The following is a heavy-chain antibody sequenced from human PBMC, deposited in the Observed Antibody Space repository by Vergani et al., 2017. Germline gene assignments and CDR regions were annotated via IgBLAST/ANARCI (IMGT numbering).Heavy chain of an antibody. D-gene: IGHD3-22*01. J-gene: IGHJ4*02. CDR2: ISARYPRP. V-gene: IGHV3-23*01. CDR3: ARLSYDTTPYLQGGYDC. Sequence: EVQLLQSGGGVIQPGGSVRLSCAASGFTFSACPMTWVRQAPGKGLEWVSAISARYPRPYYADSVKGRFTISRDNSKNMLYLQMNSLRAEDTAVYYCARLSYDTTPYLQGGYDCWGQGTLVSVSS. CDR1: GFTFSACP.